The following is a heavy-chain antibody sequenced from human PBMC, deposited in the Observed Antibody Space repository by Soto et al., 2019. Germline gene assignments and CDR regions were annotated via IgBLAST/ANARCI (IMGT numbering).Heavy chain of an antibody. CDR1: GGSINSGDYS. J-gene: IGHJ4*02. Sequence: SETLSLTCTVSGGSINSGDYSWTWIRQPPGKGLEWIGYIYHTGTTYYNMSLKSRVTISVDRSKNQFSLKLSSVTAADTAVYYCASLPATSDFDYWGQGTLVTVSS. D-gene: IGHD2-2*01. CDR3: ASLPATSDFDY. V-gene: IGHV4-30-2*01. CDR2: IYHTGTT.